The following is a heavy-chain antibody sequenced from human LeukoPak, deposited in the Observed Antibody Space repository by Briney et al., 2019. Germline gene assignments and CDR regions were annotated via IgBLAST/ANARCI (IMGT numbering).Heavy chain of an antibody. CDR1: GFTFSIYW. D-gene: IGHD6-6*01. CDR2: INQDGSEK. Sequence: GGSLRLSCAASGFTFSIYWMSWVRQAPGKGLEWVANINQDGSEKYYVDSVKGRFTISRDNAKNSLYLQMNSLRAEDTAVYYCAREYSSSSGDYWGQGTLVTVSS. J-gene: IGHJ4*02. V-gene: IGHV3-7*01. CDR3: AREYSSSSGDY.